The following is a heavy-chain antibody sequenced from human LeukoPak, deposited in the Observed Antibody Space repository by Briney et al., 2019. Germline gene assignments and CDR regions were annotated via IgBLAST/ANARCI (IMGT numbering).Heavy chain of an antibody. V-gene: IGHV4-4*07. Sequence: SETLSLTCSVSGGSISSYYWSWIRQPAGKGLEWIGRIYTSGSTNYNASLKSRVTMSVDTSKNQFSLKLSSVTAADTAVYYCASCSSTSCYDYWGQGTLVTVSS. CDR2: IYTSGST. D-gene: IGHD2-2*01. J-gene: IGHJ4*02. CDR1: GGSISSYY. CDR3: ASCSSTSCYDY.